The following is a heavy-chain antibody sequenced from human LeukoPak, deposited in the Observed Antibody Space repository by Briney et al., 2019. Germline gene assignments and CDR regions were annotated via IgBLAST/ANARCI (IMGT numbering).Heavy chain of an antibody. D-gene: IGHD2-15*01. J-gene: IGHJ5*02. Sequence: GGSLRLSCAASGFTFSNYVIHWVRQAPGKGLEWVAVTSSDLNVKLYADSVKGRFTISRDNSKNTLYLQMNSPRAEDTAVYYCAKDPYRVVVATGNYLDPWGQGTLVTVSS. CDR1: GFTFSNYV. CDR3: AKDPYRVVVATGNYLDP. CDR2: TSSDLNVK. V-gene: IGHV3-30*18.